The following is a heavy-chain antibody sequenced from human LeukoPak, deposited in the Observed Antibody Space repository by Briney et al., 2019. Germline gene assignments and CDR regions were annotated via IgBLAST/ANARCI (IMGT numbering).Heavy chain of an antibody. CDR1: GFTVSSND. V-gene: IGHV3-66*01. CDR2: IYSGGSA. J-gene: IGHJ4*02. D-gene: IGHD1-26*01. CDR3: ARDAWEC. Sequence: GGSLRLSCAASGFTVSSNDMSWVRQAPGKGLEWVSVIYSGGSAYYADSVRGRFSISRDNSKNTVYLQMNGLRAEDTAVYYCARDAWECWGQGTLVTVYS.